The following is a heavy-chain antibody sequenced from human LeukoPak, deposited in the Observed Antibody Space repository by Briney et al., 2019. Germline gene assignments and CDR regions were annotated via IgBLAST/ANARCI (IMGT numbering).Heavy chain of an antibody. CDR1: GYSFTGHY. Sequence: ASVKVSCKASGYSFTGHYIHWVRQAPGQGLEWMGWIHPNRGGTNNAQKFQGRVTPTSDSSVSTAYMELSSLTSDDTAAYYCARIAVAGTSREDWFDPWGQGTLVTVSS. CDR2: IHPNRGGT. J-gene: IGHJ5*02. CDR3: ARIAVAGTSREDWFDP. V-gene: IGHV1-2*02. D-gene: IGHD6-19*01.